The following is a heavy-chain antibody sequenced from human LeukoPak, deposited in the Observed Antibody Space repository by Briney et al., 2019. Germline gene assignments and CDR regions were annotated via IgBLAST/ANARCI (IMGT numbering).Heavy chain of an antibody. V-gene: IGHV1-18*01. CDR3: ARDRDVLRYFDPLYYFDY. D-gene: IGHD3-9*01. CDR2: ISAYIGNT. Sequence: ATPKPSCKPSGYTSTSYGISWVRHAPGQGLEWMGWISAYIGNTNYAQKLQVRVTMTTDTSTSTAYMELRILRSDDTAVYYCARDRDVLRYFDPLYYFDYWGQGTLVTVSS. J-gene: IGHJ4*02. CDR1: GYTSTSYG.